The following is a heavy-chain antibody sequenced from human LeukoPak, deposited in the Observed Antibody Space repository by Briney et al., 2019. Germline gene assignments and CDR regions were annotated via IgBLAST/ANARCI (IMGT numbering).Heavy chain of an antibody. J-gene: IGHJ5*02. V-gene: IGHV1-69*01. CDR1: GGTFSSSA. CDR3: ARWLRLVRGGYNWFDP. D-gene: IGHD5-12*01. CDR2: IIPIFGTA. Sequence: ASVKVSCKASGGTFSSSAISWVRQAPGQGLEWMGGIIPIFGTANYAQKFQGRVTITADESTSTAYMELSSLGSEDTAVYYCARWLRLVRGGYNWFDPWGQGTLVTVSS.